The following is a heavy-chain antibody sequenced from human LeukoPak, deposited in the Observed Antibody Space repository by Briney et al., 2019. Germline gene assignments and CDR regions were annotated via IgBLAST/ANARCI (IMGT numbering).Heavy chain of an antibody. Sequence: ASVTVSCKASGGTFSSYAISWVRQAPGQGLEWMGGIIPIFGTANYAQKFQGRVTITADKSTSTAYMELSSLRSEDTAVYYCARDGTEDFWPDYYGMDVWGQGTTVTVSS. CDR2: IIPIFGTA. J-gene: IGHJ6*02. CDR1: GGTFSSYA. V-gene: IGHV1-69*06. D-gene: IGHD3-3*01. CDR3: ARDGTEDFWPDYYGMDV.